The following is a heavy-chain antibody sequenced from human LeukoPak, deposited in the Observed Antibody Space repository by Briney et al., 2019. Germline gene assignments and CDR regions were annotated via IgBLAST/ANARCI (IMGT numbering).Heavy chain of an antibody. J-gene: IGHJ4*02. CDR1: GFTFDDYG. Sequence: PGGSLRLSCAASGFTFDDYGMSWVRQAPGKGLEWVSGINWNGGSTGYADSVKGRFTISRDNAKNSLYLQMNSLRAEDTALYYCAREKGWWELLGVCFDYWGQGTLVTVSS. D-gene: IGHD1-26*01. V-gene: IGHV3-20*04. CDR3: AREKGWWELLGVCFDY. CDR2: INWNGGST.